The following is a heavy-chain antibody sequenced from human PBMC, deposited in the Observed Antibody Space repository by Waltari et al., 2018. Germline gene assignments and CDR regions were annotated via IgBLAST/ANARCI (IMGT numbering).Heavy chain of an antibody. CDR3: ASQVDFALVPVERHFDS. D-gene: IGHD2-8*02. J-gene: IGHJ4*02. CDR1: GFSFSTYS. CDR2: ISVSGGNT. V-gene: IGHV3-23*01. Sequence: EVQLLESGGGLVQPGGSLRLSCAASGFSFSTYSMSCVRQAPGKGLEYVSAISVSGGNTYYADSVKGRFTVSRDNSKNTLFLQMNSPRAEDTATYYCASQVDFALVPVERHFDSWGQGTLVTVSP.